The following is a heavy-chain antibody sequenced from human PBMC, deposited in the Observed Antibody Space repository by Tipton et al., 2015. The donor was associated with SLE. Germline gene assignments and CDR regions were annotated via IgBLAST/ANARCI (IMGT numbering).Heavy chain of an antibody. CDR1: GFPFGDYY. D-gene: IGHD3-10*02. CDR2: ISNTGSTM. Sequence: SLRLSCAASGFPFGDYYMSWIRQAPGKGLEWVSYISNTGSTMSYADSVKGRFTISGDNAENSVFLHMNSLRAEDTAVYYCARDPDVSYFYHWGQGTLVTVSS. J-gene: IGHJ4*02. V-gene: IGHV3-11*04. CDR3: ARDPDVSYFYH.